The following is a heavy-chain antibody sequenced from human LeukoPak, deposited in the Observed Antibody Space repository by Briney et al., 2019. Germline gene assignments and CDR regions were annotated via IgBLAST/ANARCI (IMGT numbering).Heavy chain of an antibody. Sequence: PGGSLRLSCAASGFTFSDYYMSWIRQAPGKGLEWVSYISSRGSTIYYADSVKGRFTISRDNAKNSLYLQMNSLRAEDTAVYYCARHDTAMATDSGMDVWGQGTTVTVSS. V-gene: IGHV3-11*01. CDR2: ISSRGSTI. D-gene: IGHD5-18*01. CDR1: GFTFSDYY. CDR3: ARHDTAMATDSGMDV. J-gene: IGHJ6*02.